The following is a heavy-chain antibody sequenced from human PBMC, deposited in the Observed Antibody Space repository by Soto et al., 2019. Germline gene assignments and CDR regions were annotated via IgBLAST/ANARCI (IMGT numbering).Heavy chain of an antibody. J-gene: IGHJ4*02. CDR2: IWYDGSNK. Sequence: GGSLRLSCAASGFTFSSYGMHWVRQAPGKGLEWVAVIWYDGSNKYYADSVKGRFTISRDNSKNTLYLQMNSLRAEDTAVYYWAKEFLVRSGYYYARQPGYWGQGTPVTVSS. CDR1: GFTFSSYG. V-gene: IGHV3-33*06. D-gene: IGHD3-22*01. CDR3: AKEFLVRSGYYYARQPGY.